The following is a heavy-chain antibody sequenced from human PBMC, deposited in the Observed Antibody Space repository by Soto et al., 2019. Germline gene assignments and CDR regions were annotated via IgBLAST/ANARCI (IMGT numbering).Heavy chain of an antibody. J-gene: IGHJ6*02. CDR1: GYTFTSYG. CDR3: ARDCIPGCYYSYYCMDV. V-gene: IGHV1-18*01. Sequence: ASVKVSCKASGYTFTSYGISWVRQAPGQGLEWMGWISAYNGNTNYAQKLQGRVTMTTDTSTSTAYMELRSLRSDDTAVCYCARDCIPGCYYSYYCMDVGGQATTVTVS. CDR2: ISAYNGNT. D-gene: IGHD2-21*01.